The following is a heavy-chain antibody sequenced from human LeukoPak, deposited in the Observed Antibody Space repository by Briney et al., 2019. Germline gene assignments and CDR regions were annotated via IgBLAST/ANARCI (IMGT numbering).Heavy chain of an antibody. Sequence: GGSLRLSCAASGFTFSSYSKNWVRQAPGKGLEWVSSISSSDTYIYYADSVKGRFTISRDNAKNSLYLQMNSLRAEDTAVYYCARSGYYGSGSYFHYWGQGTLVTVSS. J-gene: IGHJ4*02. D-gene: IGHD3-10*01. CDR1: GFTFSSYS. CDR3: ARSGYYGSGSYFHY. V-gene: IGHV3-21*01. CDR2: ISSSDTYI.